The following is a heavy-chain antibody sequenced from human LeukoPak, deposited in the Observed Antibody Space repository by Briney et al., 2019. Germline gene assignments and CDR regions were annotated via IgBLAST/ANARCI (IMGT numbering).Heavy chain of an antibody. CDR2: ISGSGGST. CDR3: AGIVVVVADNDAFDI. D-gene: IGHD2-15*01. CDR1: GFTFSSYA. V-gene: IGHV3-23*01. J-gene: IGHJ3*02. Sequence: GGSLRLSCAASGFTFSSYAMSWVRQAPGKGLEWVSAISGSGGSTYYADSVKGRFTISRDNSKNTLYLQMNSLRAEDTVVYYCAGIVVVVADNDAFDIWGQGTMVTVSS.